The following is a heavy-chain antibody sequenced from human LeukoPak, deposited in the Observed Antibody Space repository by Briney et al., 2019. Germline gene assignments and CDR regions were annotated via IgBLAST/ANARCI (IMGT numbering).Heavy chain of an antibody. J-gene: IGHJ4*02. Sequence: TGGSLRLSCAASGFTFSNAWMSWVRQAPGKGLEWVANIKQDGSEKYYVDSVKGRFTISRDNAKNSLYLQMNSLRAEDTAVYYCAKEARGGSGSDYWGQGTLVTVSS. CDR1: GFTFSNAW. D-gene: IGHD3-10*01. V-gene: IGHV3-7*01. CDR2: IKQDGSEK. CDR3: AKEARGGSGSDY.